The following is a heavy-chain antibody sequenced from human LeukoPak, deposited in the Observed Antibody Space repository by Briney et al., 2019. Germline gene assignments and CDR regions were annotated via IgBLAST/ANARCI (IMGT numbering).Heavy chain of an antibody. J-gene: IGHJ5*02. D-gene: IGHD4-11*01. CDR2: ISSTGNYI. CDR3: ARDRLPLNWFAP. Sequence: PGGSLRLSCAASGFTFSSYSMNWVRQAPGKGLEWVSSISSTGNYIYYADSVKGRFTISRDNARNSLFLQMNSLRADDTAVYYCARDRLPLNWFAPGGQGKLVTVSS. CDR1: GFTFSSYS. V-gene: IGHV3-21*01.